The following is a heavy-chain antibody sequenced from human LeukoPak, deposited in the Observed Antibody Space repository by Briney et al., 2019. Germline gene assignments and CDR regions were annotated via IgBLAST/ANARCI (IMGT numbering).Heavy chain of an antibody. CDR3: AKDAQRGFDYSNSLEK. CDR1: GYTFSHFG. D-gene: IGHD4-11*01. Sequence: GGSLRLSCAASGYTFSHFGVHWVRQAPGKGLEWVAVIWNDGSSRYYADSVKGRFTVSRDNSQNTVYLQMNSLTPDDTGVYYCAKDAQRGFDYSNSLEKWGQGTLVIVSS. J-gene: IGHJ4*02. CDR2: IWNDGSSR. V-gene: IGHV3-33*06.